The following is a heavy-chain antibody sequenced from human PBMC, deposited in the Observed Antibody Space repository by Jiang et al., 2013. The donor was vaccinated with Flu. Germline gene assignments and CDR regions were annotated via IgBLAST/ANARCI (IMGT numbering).Heavy chain of an antibody. Sequence: SSNWWSWVRQPPGKGLEWIGEVYHSGTTNYNPSLKSRVAISVDKSKNQFSLKMTSVTAADTAIYYCAKMSSGWFYFDYWGQGSLVTVSS. D-gene: IGHD6-19*01. CDR2: VYHSGTT. CDR1: SSNW. J-gene: IGHJ4*02. V-gene: IGHV4-4*02. CDR3: AKMSSGWFYFDY.